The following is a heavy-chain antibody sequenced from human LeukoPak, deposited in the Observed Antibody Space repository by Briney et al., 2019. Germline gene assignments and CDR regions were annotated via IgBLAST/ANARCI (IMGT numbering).Heavy chain of an antibody. Sequence: SETLSLTCTVSGGSISSYYWSWIRQPPGKGLEWIGYIYYSGSTNYNPSLKSRVTMSVDTSKNQFSLKLSSVTAADTAVYYCARASAQYSSGWYSGSGMDVWGQGTTVTVSS. D-gene: IGHD6-19*01. CDR2: IYYSGST. CDR1: GGSISSYY. CDR3: ARASAQYSSGWYSGSGMDV. J-gene: IGHJ6*02. V-gene: IGHV4-59*12.